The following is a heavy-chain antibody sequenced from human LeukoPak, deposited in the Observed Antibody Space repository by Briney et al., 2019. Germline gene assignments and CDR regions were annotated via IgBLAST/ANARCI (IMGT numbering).Heavy chain of an antibody. V-gene: IGHV3-30*18. CDR3: AKTSLYDSSGYYY. CDR2: ISYDGSNK. D-gene: IGHD3-22*01. CDR1: GFTFSSYG. Sequence: GGSLRLSCAASGFTFSSYGMHWVRQAPGKGLEWVAVISYDGSNKYYADSVKGRFTISRDNSKNTLYLQMNSLRAEDTAVYYCAKTSLYDSSGYYYWGQGTLVTVSS. J-gene: IGHJ4*02.